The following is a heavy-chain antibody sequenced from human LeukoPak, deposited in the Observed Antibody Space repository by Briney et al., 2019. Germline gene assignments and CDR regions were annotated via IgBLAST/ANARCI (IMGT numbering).Heavy chain of an antibody. CDR2: INPNSGFT. Sequence: ASVKVSCKASGYPFTGYYLHWVRQAPGQGLEWMGWINPNSGFTNYAQKFHGRVTMTRDTSISTAYMELSRLRSDDTAVYYCARLADCSSSSCRSFDYWGQGTLVTVSS. V-gene: IGHV1-2*02. D-gene: IGHD2-2*01. CDR1: GYPFTGYY. CDR3: ARLADCSSSSCRSFDY. J-gene: IGHJ4*02.